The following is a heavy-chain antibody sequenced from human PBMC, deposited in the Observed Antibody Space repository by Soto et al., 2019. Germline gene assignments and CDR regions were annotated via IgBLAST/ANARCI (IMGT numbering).Heavy chain of an antibody. CDR1: GGSISSSSYY. V-gene: IGHV4-39*01. CDR2: IYYSGST. CDR3: ARHSLGYSYGYFDY. J-gene: IGHJ4*02. Sequence: QLQLQESGPGLVKPSETLSLTCTVSGGSISSSSYYWGWIRQPPGKGLEWIGSIYYSGSTYYNPSLQIRVTISVDTSKNQFSLKLSSVTAADTAVYYCARHSLGYSYGYFDYWGQGTLVTVSS. D-gene: IGHD5-18*01.